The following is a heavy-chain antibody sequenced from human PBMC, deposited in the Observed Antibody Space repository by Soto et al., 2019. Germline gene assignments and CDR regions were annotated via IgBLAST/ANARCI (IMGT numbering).Heavy chain of an antibody. Sequence: SETLSLTCTVSGGSISSNYWTWVRQPPGKGLEWIGYVYNSGSTNYNPSLKSRVTISEDTSKSQFSLKVNSMTAADTAVYYCARYRREAVAGYTPDNWGQGILVTVSS. CDR1: GGSISSNY. CDR3: ARYRREAVAGYTPDN. V-gene: IGHV4-59*01. J-gene: IGHJ4*02. D-gene: IGHD6-13*01. CDR2: VYNSGST.